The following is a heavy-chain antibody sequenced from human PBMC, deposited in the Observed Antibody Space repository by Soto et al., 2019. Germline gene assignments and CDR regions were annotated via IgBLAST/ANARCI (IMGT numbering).Heavy chain of an antibody. Sequence: QLQLQESGPGLVKPSETLSLTCTVSGGSISSSSYYWGWIRKPPGKGLEWIGSIYYSGSTYYNPSLKSRVTISVDTSKNQFSLKLSSVTAADTAVYYCARHSSPLYSSGPDAFDIWGQGTMVTVSS. V-gene: IGHV4-39*01. CDR1: GGSISSSSYY. D-gene: IGHD6-19*01. CDR3: ARHSSPLYSSGPDAFDI. J-gene: IGHJ3*02. CDR2: IYYSGST.